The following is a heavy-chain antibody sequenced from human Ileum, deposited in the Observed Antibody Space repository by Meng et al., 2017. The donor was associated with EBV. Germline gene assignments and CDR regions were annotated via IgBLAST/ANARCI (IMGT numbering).Heavy chain of an antibody. D-gene: IGHD3-22*01. CDR3: ASSDYYRSDY. Sequence: QVHLQGAGPGLVKPSRSLSLTCAVYGGSSSRSDWWSWVRQPPGKGLEWIGETSHSGSTNYSPSLKSRVTISLDKSKNQLSLKLNSVTAADTAVYYCASSDYYRSDYWGQGTLVTVSS. V-gene: IGHV4-4*02. J-gene: IGHJ4*02. CDR2: TSHSGST. CDR1: GGSSSRSDW.